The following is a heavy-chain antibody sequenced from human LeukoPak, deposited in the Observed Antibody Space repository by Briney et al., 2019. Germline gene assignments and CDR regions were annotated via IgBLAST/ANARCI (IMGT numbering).Heavy chain of an antibody. Sequence: SETLSLTCSVSGGFISSGYYYWSCIRQPPGKGLEWLGSIYYSGSAYYNPSLKSRVTISVTSKQQFSLNVNSVTDADTAVYFCASDPDYGDFWGQGTLVAVSS. J-gene: IGHJ4*02. V-gene: IGHV4-30-4*01. CDR3: ASDPDYGDF. CDR2: IYYSGSA. CDR1: GGFISSGYYY.